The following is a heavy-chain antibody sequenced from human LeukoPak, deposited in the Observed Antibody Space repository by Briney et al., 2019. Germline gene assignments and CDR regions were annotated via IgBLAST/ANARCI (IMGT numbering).Heavy chain of an antibody. D-gene: IGHD6-19*01. V-gene: IGHV3-21*06. CDR2: VSASSSYM. J-gene: IGHJ4*02. CDR3: ARGYSSGWSAFDY. CDR1: GLTFSSYC. Sequence: SGGSLRLSCAASGLTFSSYCMNWDRQAPGKGLEWVSSVSASSSYMYYADSVKGRFTISRDNAKNSLYLQMSSLRAEDTAVYYCARGYSSGWSAFDYWGQGTLVTVSS.